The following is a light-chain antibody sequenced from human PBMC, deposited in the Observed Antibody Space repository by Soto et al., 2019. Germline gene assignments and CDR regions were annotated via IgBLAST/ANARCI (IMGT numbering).Light chain of an antibody. J-gene: IGKJ1*01. CDR1: QSIRTT. CDR3: QQYDSRPYT. CDR2: DAS. Sequence: EIVMTQSPGTLSVSPGERPTLSCRASQSIRTTLAWYQLKPGQSPRLLIFDASTTATGIPARFSGTGSGTEFTLTISSLPSEDFAVEDCQQYDSRPYTFGQGTKVEIK. V-gene: IGKV3-15*01.